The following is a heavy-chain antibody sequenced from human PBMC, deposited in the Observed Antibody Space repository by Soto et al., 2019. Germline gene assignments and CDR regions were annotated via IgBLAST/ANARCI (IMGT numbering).Heavy chain of an antibody. CDR2: IYHSGST. Sequence: QVQLQESGPGLVKPSGTLSLTCAVSGDSISSRNWWTWVRQPPGKGLEWIGEIYHSGSTNYSPTPKRRVTISVDMSKNQFSLKLTSVTAADTAVYYCSRGGNVAAAGTIYLDSWGQGTLVTVSS. D-gene: IGHD6-13*01. J-gene: IGHJ4*02. CDR1: GDSISSRNW. V-gene: IGHV4-4*02. CDR3: SRGGNVAAAGTIYLDS.